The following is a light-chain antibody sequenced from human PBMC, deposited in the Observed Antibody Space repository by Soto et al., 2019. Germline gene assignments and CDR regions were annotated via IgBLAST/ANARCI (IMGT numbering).Light chain of an antibody. CDR1: ITDVGSYNY. Sequence: QSVLTQPASVSGSPGQSITISCTGTITDVGSYNYVSWYKKHPGKAPKLMIYDVSNRPSGVSNRFSGSKSGNTASLTISGLQAEDEAEYYCSSYTTTSTWVFGGGTHLTVL. V-gene: IGLV2-14*01. CDR3: SSYTTTSTWV. J-gene: IGLJ2*01. CDR2: DVS.